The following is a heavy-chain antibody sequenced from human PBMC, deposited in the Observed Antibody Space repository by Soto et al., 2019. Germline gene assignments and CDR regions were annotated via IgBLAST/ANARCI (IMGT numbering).Heavy chain of an antibody. CDR2: ISGSGGST. J-gene: IGHJ4*02. Sequence: EVQLLESGGGLVQPGGSLRLSCAASGFTFSSYAMSWVRQAPGKGLEWVSAISGSGGSTYYADSVKGRFTISRDNYKNTLYLQKNRLSAEDTVLYYCAKVRGGGLVLLWDYWGQGTLVTVSS. CDR3: AKVRGGGLVLLWDY. V-gene: IGHV3-23*01. CDR1: GFTFSSYA. D-gene: IGHD3-16*01.